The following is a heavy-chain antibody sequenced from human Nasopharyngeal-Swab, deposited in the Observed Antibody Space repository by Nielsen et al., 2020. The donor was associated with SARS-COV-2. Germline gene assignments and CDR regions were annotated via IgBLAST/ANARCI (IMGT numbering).Heavy chain of an antibody. J-gene: IGHJ4*02. CDR1: GFTFSSYG. V-gene: IGHV3-30*18. Sequence: PGGSLRLSCAASGFTFSSYGMHWVRQAPGKGLEWVAVISYDGSNKYYADSVKGRSTISRDNSKNTLYLQMNSLRAEDTAVYYCAKETDSSFDYWGQGTLVTVSS. D-gene: IGHD3-22*01. CDR2: ISYDGSNK. CDR3: AKETDSSFDY.